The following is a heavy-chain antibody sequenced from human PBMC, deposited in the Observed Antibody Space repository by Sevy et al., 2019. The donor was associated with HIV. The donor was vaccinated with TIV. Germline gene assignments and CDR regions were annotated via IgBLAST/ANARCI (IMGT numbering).Heavy chain of an antibody. CDR3: ARGGRRIDVYNRKDAFDI. Sequence: GGSLRLSCAASGFTFSSYEMNWVRQAPGKGLEWLSHISSSGSSRYYADSVKGRFTISRDNAKNSLYLQMNSLRAEDTDVYYCARGGRRIDVYNRKDAFDIWGQGTMVTVSS. CDR1: GFTFSSYE. J-gene: IGHJ3*02. D-gene: IGHD1-20*01. CDR2: ISSSGSSR. V-gene: IGHV3-48*03.